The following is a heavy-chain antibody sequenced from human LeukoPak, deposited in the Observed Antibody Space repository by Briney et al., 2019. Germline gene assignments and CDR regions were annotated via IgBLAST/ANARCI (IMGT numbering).Heavy chain of an antibody. CDR3: AREWKYCRSTSCGYYFDY. CDR1: GYTFTSCY. J-gene: IGHJ4*02. Sequence: ASVKVSCKASGYTFTSCYMHWVRQAPGQGLEWMGIINPSGGSTSYAQKFQGRVTMTRNTSISTAYMELSSLRSEDTAVYYCAREWKYCRSTSCGYYFDYWGQGTLVTVSS. V-gene: IGHV1-46*01. D-gene: IGHD2-2*01. CDR2: INPSGGST.